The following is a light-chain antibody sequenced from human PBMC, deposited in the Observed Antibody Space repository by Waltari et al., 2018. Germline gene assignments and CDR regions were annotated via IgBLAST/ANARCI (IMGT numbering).Light chain of an antibody. Sequence: DIRMTQSPSTLSASVGDRVTITCRASDNIGNWLAWYQHRAGKAPNLLISRATVLESGVPSRFSGSGSGTDFTHSITSLQPGDFASFYCQQYKDYPYTFGQGTKLEI. CDR3: QQYKDYPYT. CDR1: DNIGNW. V-gene: IGKV1-5*03. J-gene: IGKJ2*01. CDR2: RAT.